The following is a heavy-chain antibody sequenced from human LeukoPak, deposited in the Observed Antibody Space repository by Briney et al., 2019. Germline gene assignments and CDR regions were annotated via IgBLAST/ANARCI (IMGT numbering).Heavy chain of an antibody. D-gene: IGHD2-15*01. CDR2: ISSSSSYI. Sequence: GGSLRLSCAASGFTFSSYTMNWVRQAPGKGLEWVSSISSSSSYIYYADSEKGRLTISRDNAKNSLYLQMNSLRAEDTAVYYCARDPTPRYCSWGSCYTHYGMDVWGQGTTVTVSS. V-gene: IGHV3-21*01. CDR3: ARDPTPRYCSWGSCYTHYGMDV. J-gene: IGHJ6*02. CDR1: GFTFSSYT.